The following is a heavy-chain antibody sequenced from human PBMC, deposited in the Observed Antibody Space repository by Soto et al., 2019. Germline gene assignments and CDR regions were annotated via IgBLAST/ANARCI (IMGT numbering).Heavy chain of an antibody. D-gene: IGHD1-26*01. CDR2: IHYGGGT. V-gene: IGHV4-59*01. Sequence: SETLSLTCTVSGGSMSSYYWTWIRQPPGKGLEWIGFIHYGGGTVYNPALRSRVTVTVETSKKQFSLNLSSVTAADTAVHYRVGARYGGVGATHSESWRQRARGIFSS. J-gene: IGHJ4*01. CDR3: VGARYGGVGATHSES. CDR1: GGSMSSYY.